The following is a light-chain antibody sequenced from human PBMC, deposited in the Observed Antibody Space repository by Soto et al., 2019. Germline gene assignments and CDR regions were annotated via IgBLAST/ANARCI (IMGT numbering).Light chain of an antibody. CDR1: SSDIGGYNY. V-gene: IGLV2-14*03. Sequence: QSALTQPASVSGSPGQSITISCTGTSSDIGGYNYVSWYQQLPGKVPKLIIYDVSNRPSGVSDRFSGSKSGNAASLTISWLQAEDEADYYCSSYTSTSTLYVFGTGTKLTVL. J-gene: IGLJ1*01. CDR3: SSYTSTSTLYV. CDR2: DVS.